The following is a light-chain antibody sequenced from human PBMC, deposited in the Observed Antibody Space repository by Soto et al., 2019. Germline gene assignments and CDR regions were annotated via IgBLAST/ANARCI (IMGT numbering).Light chain of an antibody. CDR1: SSNIGAGYD. CDR3: QSYDSTVSGYV. Sequence: QSVLAQPASVSGAPGRRVTISCTGTSSNIGAGYDVHWYQHLPGTAPKLVIYANSNRPLGVPDRFSGSESGASASLVITGLQAEDEADYYCQSYDSTVSGYVFGTGTKVTVL. CDR2: ANS. J-gene: IGLJ1*01. V-gene: IGLV1-40*01.